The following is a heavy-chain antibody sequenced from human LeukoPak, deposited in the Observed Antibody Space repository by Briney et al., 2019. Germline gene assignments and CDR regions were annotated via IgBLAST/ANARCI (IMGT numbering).Heavy chain of an antibody. CDR1: GFTFSSYS. V-gene: IGHV3-21*01. D-gene: IGHD5-18*01. Sequence: PGGSLRLSCAAPGFTFSSYSMNWVRQAPGKGLEWVSSISSSSSYIYYADSVKGRFTISRDNAKNSLYLQMNSLRAEDTAVYYCASLSTATVDYWGQGTLVTVSS. CDR2: ISSSSSYI. J-gene: IGHJ4*02. CDR3: ASLSTATVDY.